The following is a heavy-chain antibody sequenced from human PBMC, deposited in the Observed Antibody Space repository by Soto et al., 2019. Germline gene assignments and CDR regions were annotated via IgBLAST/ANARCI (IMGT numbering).Heavy chain of an antibody. J-gene: IGHJ6*02. CDR3: ARGHGNNNNVRVNYYYALDV. V-gene: IGHV1-46*01. CDR2: INPDSGST. CDR1: GYSFTGYY. Sequence: QVLLVQSGAEVRKPGASLNVSCTASGYSFTGYYLHWVRQAPGQGLEWMGRINPDSGSTSYAQKFQGRVTMTTDTPTRTLYMELRSLGSEDSAMYYCARGHGNNNNVRVNYYYALDVWGPGTTVTVSS. D-gene: IGHD3-10*01.